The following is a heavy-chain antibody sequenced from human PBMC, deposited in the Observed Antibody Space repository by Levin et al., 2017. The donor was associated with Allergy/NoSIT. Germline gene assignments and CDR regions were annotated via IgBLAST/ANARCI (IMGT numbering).Heavy chain of an antibody. CDR3: ARDQAFYSNYVFGAFDI. CDR2: ISYDGSNK. J-gene: IGHJ3*02. D-gene: IGHD4-11*01. CDR1: GFTFSSYA. Sequence: GESLKISCAASGFTFSSYAMHWVRQAPGKGLEWVAVISYDGSNKYYADSVKGRFTISRDNSKNTLYLQMNSLRAEDTAVYYCARDQAFYSNYVFGAFDIWGQGTMVTVSS. V-gene: IGHV3-30-3*01.